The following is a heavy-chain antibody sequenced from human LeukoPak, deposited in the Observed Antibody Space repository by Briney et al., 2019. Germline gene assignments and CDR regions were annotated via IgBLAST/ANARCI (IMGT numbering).Heavy chain of an antibody. CDR1: GGSISSNSYY. V-gene: IGHV4-31*03. J-gene: IGHJ3*02. CDR3: AREKGDSTSSTDAFDI. Sequence: HPSETLSLTCTVSGGSISSNSYYWSWIRQHPGKGLEWIGYIYYSGSTYYNPSLKSRVTISVDTSKNQFSLKLSSVTAADTAVYYCAREKGDSTSSTDAFDIWGQGTMVTVSS. D-gene: IGHD2-2*01. CDR2: IYYSGST.